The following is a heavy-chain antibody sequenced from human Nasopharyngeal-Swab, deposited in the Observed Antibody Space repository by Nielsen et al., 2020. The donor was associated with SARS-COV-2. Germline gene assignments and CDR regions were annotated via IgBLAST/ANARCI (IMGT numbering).Heavy chain of an antibody. CDR1: GGSFSGYY. CDR2: INHSGGT. CDR3: ARVTPRRNGATFSIDY. V-gene: IGHV4-34*01. Sequence: ESLKISCAVYGGSFSGYYWSWIRQPPGKGLEWIGEINHSGGTNYNPSLESRVTISVDTSKNQFSLKLSSVTAADTAVYYCARVTPRRNGATFSIDYWGQGTLVTVSS. J-gene: IGHJ4*02. D-gene: IGHD1-26*01.